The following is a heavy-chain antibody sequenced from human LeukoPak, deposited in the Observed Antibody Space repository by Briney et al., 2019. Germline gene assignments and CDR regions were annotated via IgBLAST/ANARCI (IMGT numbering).Heavy chain of an antibody. CDR3: SRDKGDDYGIDFDF. CDR2: IKTNSGGT. D-gene: IGHD4-17*01. J-gene: IGHJ4*02. CDR1: GYSFTDYY. V-gene: IGHV1-2*02. Sequence: ASVKVSCMSSGYSFTDYYIHWVRQAPGQGLEWMGWIKTNSGGTNYAQTFQGSVIMTRVTSISTAYMEMISLRSDDTAVFYCSRDKGDDYGIDFDFWGQGTLVTVSS.